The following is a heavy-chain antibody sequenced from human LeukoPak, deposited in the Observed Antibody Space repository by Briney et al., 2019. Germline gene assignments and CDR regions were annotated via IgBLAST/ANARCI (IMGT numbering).Heavy chain of an antibody. CDR2: IYPGDSDT. V-gene: IGHV5-51*01. CDR3: ARQPRRGAYYYYGMDV. Sequence: GESLKISCKGSGYSFTSYWIGWVRQMPGKGLEWMGIIYPGDSDTRYSPSFQGQVTISADKSISTAYLQWSSLKASDTAMYYCARQPRRGAYYYYGMDVWGQGTTVTVSS. J-gene: IGHJ6*02. D-gene: IGHD1-26*01. CDR1: GYSFTSYW.